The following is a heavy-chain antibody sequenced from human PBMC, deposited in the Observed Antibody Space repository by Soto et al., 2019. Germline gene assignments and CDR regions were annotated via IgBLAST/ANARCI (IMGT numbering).Heavy chain of an antibody. CDR1: GGTFSSYA. CDR2: IIPIFGTA. J-gene: IGHJ4*02. D-gene: IGHD3-22*01. Sequence: QVQLVQSGAEVKKPGSSVKVSCKASGGTFSSYAISWVRQAPGQGLEWMGGIIPIFGTANYAQKFQGRVTITADESTSTAYMELSSLRSEDTAVYYCARGYNYYYSSGYHRQTDIDYWGQGTLVTVSS. CDR3: ARGYNYYYSSGYHRQTDIDY. V-gene: IGHV1-69*01.